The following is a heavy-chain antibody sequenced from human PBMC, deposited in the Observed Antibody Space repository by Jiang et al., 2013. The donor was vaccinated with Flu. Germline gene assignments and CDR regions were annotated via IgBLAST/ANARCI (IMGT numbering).Heavy chain of an antibody. CDR1: GGSISSSSYY. CDR3: ARDNGGDKGAFDI. J-gene: IGHJ3*02. D-gene: IGHD2-8*01. V-gene: IGHV4-39*07. Sequence: GSGLVKPSETLSLTCTVSGGSISSSSYYWGWIRQPPGKGLEWIGSIYYSGSTYYNPSLKSRVTISVDTSKNQFSLKLRSEDTAVYYCARDNGGDKGAFDIWGQGTMVTVSS. CDR2: IYYSGST.